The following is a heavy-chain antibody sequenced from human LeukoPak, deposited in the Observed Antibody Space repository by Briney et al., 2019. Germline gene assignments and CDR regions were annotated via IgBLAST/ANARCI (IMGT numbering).Heavy chain of an antibody. CDR3: ARAVQVTTGGFFDY. CDR1: GGTFSNYA. V-gene: IGHV1-69*06. J-gene: IGHJ4*02. Sequence: ASVKVSCKASGGTFSNYAISWVRQAPGQGLEWMGGIIPIFSTANYAQKFQGRVTITADKSTSTAYMELSSLRSEDTAVYYCARAVQVTTGGFFDYWGQGTLVTVSS. CDR2: IIPIFSTA. D-gene: IGHD4-17*01.